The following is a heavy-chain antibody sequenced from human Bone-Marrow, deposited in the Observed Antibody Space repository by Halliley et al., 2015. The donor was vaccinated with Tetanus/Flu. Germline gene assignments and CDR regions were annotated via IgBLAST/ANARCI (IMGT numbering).Heavy chain of an antibody. CDR1: GYSFSSGYY. Sequence: LRLSCAVSGYSFSSGYYWGWIRQPPGKGLEWIGSLYHSGTIYYNPSLQSRVTISVDTSKNQFSLKLSSVTAADTAVYYCARGPAEDEMATIPFDYWGQGTLVTVSS. D-gene: IGHD5-12*01. V-gene: IGHV4-38-2*01. CDR2: LYHSGTI. J-gene: IGHJ4*02. CDR3: ARGPAEDEMATIPFDY.